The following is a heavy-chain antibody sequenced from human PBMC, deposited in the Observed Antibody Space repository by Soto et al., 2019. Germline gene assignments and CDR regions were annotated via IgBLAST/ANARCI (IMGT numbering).Heavy chain of an antibody. CDR2: IYYSGST. Sequence: QGQLQESGPGVVRPSQTLSLTCTVSGASISSGDHYWTWIRQPPGKGLEWIGYIYYSGSTFYNPSLYSAVTKSIDMSKSEFSLNLRSVPAADTAVYYCASSPPKDDCDLWGQGTMFIVSS. CDR3: ASSPPKDDCDL. CDR1: GASISSGDHY. J-gene: IGHJ3*01. V-gene: IGHV4-30-4*08.